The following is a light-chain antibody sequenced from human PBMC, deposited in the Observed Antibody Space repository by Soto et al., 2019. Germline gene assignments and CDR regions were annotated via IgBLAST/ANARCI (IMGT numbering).Light chain of an antibody. CDR1: QSVGSY. CDR3: QHRSS. V-gene: IGKV3-11*01. Sequence: EIVLTQTPATLSLSPGERATLSCRASQSVGSYFAWYQQKRGRAPRLLIYDASTRATGIPARFSGSGSETDFTLTISSLEPEDFAAYYCQHRSSFGPGTKVDLK. CDR2: DAS. J-gene: IGKJ3*01.